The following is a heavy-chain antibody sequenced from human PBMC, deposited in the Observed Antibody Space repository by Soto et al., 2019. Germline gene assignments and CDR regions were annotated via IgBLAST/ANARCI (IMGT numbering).Heavy chain of an antibody. CDR1: GGTFSSYA. CDR2: IIPIFGTA. D-gene: IGHD6-25*01. Sequence: QVQLVQSGAEVKKPGSSVKVSCKASGGTFSSYAISWVRQAPGQGLEWMGGIIPIFGTANYAQKFQGRVTITADKYTSTAYMELSSLRSEDTAVYYCASCIAAAGPRRDDAFDIWGQGTMVTVSS. J-gene: IGHJ3*02. CDR3: ASCIAAAGPRRDDAFDI. V-gene: IGHV1-69*06.